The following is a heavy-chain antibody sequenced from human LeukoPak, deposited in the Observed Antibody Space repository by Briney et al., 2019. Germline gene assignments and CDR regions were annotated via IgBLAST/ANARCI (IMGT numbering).Heavy chain of an antibody. D-gene: IGHD3-22*01. J-gene: IGHJ4*02. CDR3: ARDRRYTASWYQNYDSGGTYPTFDY. Sequence: GGSLRLSCAASGFTFSTYSINWVRQAPGKGLEWVANIKQDGSERYYVDSVKGRFTISRDNAKNSLYLQMNSLRAEDTAVYYCARDRRYTASWYQNYDSGGTYPTFDYWGQGTLVTVSS. CDR2: IKQDGSER. V-gene: IGHV3-7*05. CDR1: GFTFSTYS.